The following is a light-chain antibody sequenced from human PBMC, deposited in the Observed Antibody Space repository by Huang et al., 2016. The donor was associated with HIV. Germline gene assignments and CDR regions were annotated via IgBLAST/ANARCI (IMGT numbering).Light chain of an antibody. CDR2: GAS. CDR3: QQNDNWPWT. Sequence: EIVMTQSPATLSVSPGERATLSCRASQGVSSNLAWYQQKPGQAPRLLIYGASTRATAIPARFSGSGSGTEFTLTISSLQSEDFAVYYCQQNDNWPWTFGQGTKVEIK. V-gene: IGKV3-15*01. CDR1: QGVSSN. J-gene: IGKJ1*01.